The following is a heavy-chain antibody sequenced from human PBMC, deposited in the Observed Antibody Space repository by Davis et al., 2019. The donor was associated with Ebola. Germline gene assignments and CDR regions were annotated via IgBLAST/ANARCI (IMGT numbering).Heavy chain of an antibody. D-gene: IGHD3-22*01. CDR2: INPNSGGT. J-gene: IGHJ4*02. V-gene: IGHV1-2*02. Sequence: ASVKVSCKASGYTFTGYYMHWVRQAPGQGLEWMGWINPNSGGTNYAQKFQGRVTMTRDTSISTAYMELSRLRSDDTAVYYCARGEDYYDSRGDTFDYWGQGTLVTVSS. CDR3: ARGEDYYDSRGDTFDY. CDR1: GYTFTGYY.